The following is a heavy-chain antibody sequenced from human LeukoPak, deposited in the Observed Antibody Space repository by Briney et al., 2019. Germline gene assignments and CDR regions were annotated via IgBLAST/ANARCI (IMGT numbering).Heavy chain of an antibody. Sequence: SETLSLTCTVSGGSISSSSSYWGWIRQPPGKGLEWIGSIYYGGSTYYNPSLKSRVTISVDTSKNQFSLKLSSVTAADTAVYYCAREYDRDGPSSDAFDIWGQGTMVTVSS. V-gene: IGHV4-39*07. CDR1: GGSISSSSSY. CDR2: IYYGGST. D-gene: IGHD5-24*01. CDR3: AREYDRDGPSSDAFDI. J-gene: IGHJ3*02.